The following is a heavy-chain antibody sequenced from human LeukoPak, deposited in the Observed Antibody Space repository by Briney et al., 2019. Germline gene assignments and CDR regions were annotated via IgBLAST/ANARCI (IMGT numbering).Heavy chain of an antibody. V-gene: IGHV3-23*01. D-gene: IGHD6-13*01. CDR1: GFTFSSYA. CDR3: AKDGGYSTSPNWFDP. Sequence: PGGSLRLSCAASGFTFSSYAMSWVRQAPGKGLEWVSAISGGGGSTYYADSVKGRFTISRDNSKNTLYLQMNSLRTEDTALYYCAKDGGYSTSPNWFDPWGQGTLVTVSS. J-gene: IGHJ5*02. CDR2: ISGGGGST.